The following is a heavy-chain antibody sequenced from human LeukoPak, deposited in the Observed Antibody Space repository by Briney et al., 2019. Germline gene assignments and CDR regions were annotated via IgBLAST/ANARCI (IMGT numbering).Heavy chain of an antibody. V-gene: IGHV4-31*03. J-gene: IGHJ4*02. CDR1: GGSINSGGFY. D-gene: IGHD3-16*01. Sequence: SETLSLTCTVSGGSINSGGFYWSWIRQHPGKGLEWFGYIYYSGISFYNPSLKSRVAISLDKSKNQFSLNLRSVTAADTAVYYCARGGSFLGNYVYWGQGTLVTVSS. CDR2: IYYSGIS. CDR3: ARGGSFLGNYVY.